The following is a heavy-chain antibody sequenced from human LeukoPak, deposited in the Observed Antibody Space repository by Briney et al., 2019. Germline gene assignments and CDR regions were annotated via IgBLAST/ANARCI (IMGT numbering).Heavy chain of an antibody. J-gene: IGHJ3*02. D-gene: IGHD1-14*01. Sequence: SETLSLTCAVYGGSFSGYYWSWIRQPPEKGLEWIGEINHSGSTNYNPSLKSRVTISVDTSKNQFSLKLSSVTAADTAVYYCARSLPDDDAFDIWGQGTMVTVSS. CDR1: GGSFSGYY. CDR2: INHSGST. V-gene: IGHV4-34*01. CDR3: ARSLPDDDAFDI.